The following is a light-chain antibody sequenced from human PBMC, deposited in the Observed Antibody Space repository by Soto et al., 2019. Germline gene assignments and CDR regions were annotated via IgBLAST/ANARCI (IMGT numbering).Light chain of an antibody. CDR3: QQSGTTLFP. CDR2: GSF. V-gene: IGKV3-20*01. Sequence: EVVLTQSPGTLSLPPGERATLSCRASQTVSSNYLAWYQQKPGQAPRLLIYGSFNRAPGIPHRFSGSGSGTDFTLTISRLEPEDFAVYYCQQSGTTLFPLGGGPKVAIK. CDR1: QTVSSNY. J-gene: IGKJ4*01.